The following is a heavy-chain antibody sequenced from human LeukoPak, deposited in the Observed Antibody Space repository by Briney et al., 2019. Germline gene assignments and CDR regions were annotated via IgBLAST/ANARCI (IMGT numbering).Heavy chain of an antibody. CDR2: IIPLLGTT. Sequence: SVKVSCKASGYTFSNYVISWVRQAPGQGLEWMGRIIPLLGTTHCAQNFQGRFTMTADKSTASVYMELSSLRSEDTAVYYCVRSGYDYDWFDPWGQGTLVTVSS. V-gene: IGHV1-69*04. CDR3: VRSGYDYDWFDP. J-gene: IGHJ5*02. CDR1: GYTFSNYV. D-gene: IGHD5-12*01.